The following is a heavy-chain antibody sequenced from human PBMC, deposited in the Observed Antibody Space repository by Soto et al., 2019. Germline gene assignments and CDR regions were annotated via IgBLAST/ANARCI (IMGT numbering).Heavy chain of an antibody. CDR2: ISGSGGST. Sequence: PGGSLRLSCAASGFTFSSYAMSWARQAPGKGLEWVSAISGSGGSTYYADSVKGRFTISRDNSKNTLYLQMNSLRAEDTAVYYCAKDRPIVVVPAAAPYWGQGTLVTVSS. CDR3: AKDRPIVVVPAAAPY. V-gene: IGHV3-23*01. D-gene: IGHD2-2*01. J-gene: IGHJ4*02. CDR1: GFTFSSYA.